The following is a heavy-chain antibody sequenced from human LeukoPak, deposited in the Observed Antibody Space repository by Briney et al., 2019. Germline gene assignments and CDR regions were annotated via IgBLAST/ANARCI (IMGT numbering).Heavy chain of an antibody. J-gene: IGHJ6*02. Sequence: SETLSLTCAVSGGSIGSSNWWSWVRQPPGKGLEWIGEIYHSGSTNYNPSLKSRVTISVDKSKNQFSLKLSSVTAADTAVYYCARDSSSGWYGYYYYYGMDVWGQGTTVTVSS. CDR1: GGSIGSSNW. V-gene: IGHV4-4*02. CDR3: ARDSSSGWYGYYYYYGMDV. D-gene: IGHD6-19*01. CDR2: IYHSGST.